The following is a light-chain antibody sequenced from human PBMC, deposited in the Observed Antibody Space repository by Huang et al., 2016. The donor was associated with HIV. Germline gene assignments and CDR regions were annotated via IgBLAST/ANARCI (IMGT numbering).Light chain of an antibody. Sequence: IQLTQSPSSLSASVGDRVTMTCRASQGISSFLAWYQQKPGKAPKLLIYAAATLQTGVPSRFSVSGSGTDFTLTINSLQPEDFATYFCQQLHSFSYTFGQGTKLEIK. CDR3: QQLHSFSYT. V-gene: IGKV1-9*01. J-gene: IGKJ2*01. CDR2: AAA. CDR1: QGISSF.